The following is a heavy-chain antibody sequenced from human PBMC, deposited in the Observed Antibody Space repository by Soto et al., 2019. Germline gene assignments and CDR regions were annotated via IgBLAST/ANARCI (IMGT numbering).Heavy chain of an antibody. D-gene: IGHD3-3*01. V-gene: IGHV1-69*13. J-gene: IGHJ6*02. CDR3: ARDTRGLRFLEWLPSGDYYYGMDV. CDR2: IIPIFGTA. CDR1: GGTFSSYA. Sequence: SVKVSCKASGGTFSSYAISWVRQAPGQGLEWMGGIIPIFGTANYAQKFQGRVTITADESTSTAYMELSSLRSEDTAVYYCARDTRGLRFLEWLPSGDYYYGMDVWGQGTTVTVPS.